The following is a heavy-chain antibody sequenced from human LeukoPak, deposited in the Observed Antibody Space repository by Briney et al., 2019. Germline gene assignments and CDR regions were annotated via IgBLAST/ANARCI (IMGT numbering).Heavy chain of an antibody. CDR2: FDPEGGET. CDR1: GYTLTELS. Sequence: ASVKVSCKVSGYTLTELSMHWVRQAPGKGLEWMGGFDPEGGETIYAQKFQGRVTMTEDTSTDTAYMELSSLRSEDTAVYYSATNYDILTGYYRGWFDPWGQGTLVTVSS. V-gene: IGHV1-24*01. D-gene: IGHD3-9*01. J-gene: IGHJ5*02. CDR3: ATNYDILTGYYRGWFDP.